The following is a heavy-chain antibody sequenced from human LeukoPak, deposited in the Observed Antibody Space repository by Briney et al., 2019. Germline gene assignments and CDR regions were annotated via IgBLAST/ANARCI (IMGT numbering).Heavy chain of an antibody. D-gene: IGHD6-13*01. V-gene: IGHV3-48*04. Sequence: GGSLRLSCAASGFTFRSYSMSWVRQAPGKGLEWVSYSSTSSTIYYVDSVKGRFTISRDNAKNSLYLQMNSLRAEDTAVYYCARDLEGSSWSLRAFDIWGQGTMATVSS. J-gene: IGHJ3*02. CDR1: GFTFRSYS. CDR3: ARDLEGSSWSLRAFDI. CDR2: SSTSSTI.